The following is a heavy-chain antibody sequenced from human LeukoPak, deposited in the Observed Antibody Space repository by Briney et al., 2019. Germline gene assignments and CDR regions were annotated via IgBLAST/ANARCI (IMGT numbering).Heavy chain of an antibody. Sequence: GGSLRLSCAASGFTFSSYSMNWVRQAPGKGLEWVSSISSSSSYIYYADSVKGRFTISRDNAKNSLYLQMNSLRAEDTAVYYCARGFDTAMVNQYWGQGTLVTVSS. CDR3: ARGFDTAMVNQY. V-gene: IGHV3-21*01. CDR2: ISSSSSYI. J-gene: IGHJ4*02. D-gene: IGHD5-18*01. CDR1: GFTFSSYS.